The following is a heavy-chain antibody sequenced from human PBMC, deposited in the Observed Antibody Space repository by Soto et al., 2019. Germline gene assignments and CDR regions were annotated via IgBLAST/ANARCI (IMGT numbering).Heavy chain of an antibody. V-gene: IGHV1-69*13. Sequence: AAVKVSCKASGGTFSSYAISWVRQAPGQGLEWMGGIIPIFGTANYAQKFQGRVTITADESTSTAYMELSSLRSEDTAVYYCASRGGFFYYYYGMDVWGQGTPVTVSS. CDR1: GGTFSSYA. CDR3: ASRGGFFYYYYGMDV. D-gene: IGHD3-10*01. CDR2: IIPIFGTA. J-gene: IGHJ6*02.